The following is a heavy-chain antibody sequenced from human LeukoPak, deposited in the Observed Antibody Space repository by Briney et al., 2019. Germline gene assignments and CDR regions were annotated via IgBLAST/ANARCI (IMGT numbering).Heavy chain of an antibody. CDR3: ARHWEVPYYFDY. CDR2: ISYSGST. V-gene: IGHV4-39*01. J-gene: IGHJ4*02. D-gene: IGHD1-26*01. Sequence: SETLSLTCTVSGGSLSSTTYYWGWIRQPPGKGLDWIGSISYSGSTYYNPSLKSRVTISVDTSKNQFSLKLSSVTAADTAVYYCARHWEVPYYFDYWGQGTLVTVSS. CDR1: GGSLSSTTYY.